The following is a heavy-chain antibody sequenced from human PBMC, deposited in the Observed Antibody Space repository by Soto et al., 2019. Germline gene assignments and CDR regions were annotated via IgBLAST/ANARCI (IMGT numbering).Heavy chain of an antibody. J-gene: IGHJ3*02. D-gene: IGHD3-3*01. Sequence: GGSLRLSCATSGFSFSNYGMNWVRQPPGKGLEWVSGITKTGRSTFIADSVRGRFTISRDNLTNIMYLQMNSLRVDDTALYYCTKDAEAYDFAFDKWGQGTMVTVSS. CDR2: ITKTGRST. CDR1: GFSFSNYG. CDR3: TKDAEAYDFAFDK. V-gene: IGHV3-23*01.